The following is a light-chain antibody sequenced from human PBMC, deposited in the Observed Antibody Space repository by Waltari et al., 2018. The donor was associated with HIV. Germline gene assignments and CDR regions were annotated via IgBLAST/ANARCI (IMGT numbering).Light chain of an antibody. CDR1: SSDVGGYNY. CDR3: SSYTSSSTLDVV. CDR2: EVS. V-gene: IGLV2-14*01. J-gene: IGLJ2*01. Sequence: QSALTQPASVSGSPGQSITISCTGTSSDVGGYNYVSWYQQHPGKAPKLMIYEVSNRPSGVSNRFSGSKSGNTASLTLSGLQAEDEADYYCSSYTSSSTLDVVFGGGTKLTVL.